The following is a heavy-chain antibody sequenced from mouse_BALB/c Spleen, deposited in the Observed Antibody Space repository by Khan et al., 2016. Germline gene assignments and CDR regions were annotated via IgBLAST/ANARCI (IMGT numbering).Heavy chain of an antibody. CDR1: GYTFTTAG. V-gene: IGHV9-4*02. CDR2: INTHSGVP. CDR3: ARGSHRRFYAMDY. J-gene: IGHJ4*01. Sequence: QIQLVQSGPELKKPGETVRISCKASGYTFTTAGMQWVQKMPGKGLKWIGWINTHSGVPKYAEDFKGRFAFSLETSASTAYLQISNLKNEDTATYFCARGSHRRFYAMDYWGQGTSVTVSS. D-gene: IGHD2-14*01.